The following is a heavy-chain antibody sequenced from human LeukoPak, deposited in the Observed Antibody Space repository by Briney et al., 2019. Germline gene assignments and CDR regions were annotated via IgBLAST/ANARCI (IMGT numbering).Heavy chain of an antibody. CDR1: GLTGSHNY. D-gene: IGHD6-13*01. J-gene: IGHJ6*02. CDR2: IHTSGDT. CDR3: EAAAGTYHSGMDV. V-gene: IGHV3-66*03. Sequence: GGSLRLSCAASGLTGSHNYVSWVRQAPGKGLEWVSAIHTSGDTCYADSVKGRFTISRDTSKNTLYLQISSLRAEDTAVYYCEAAAGTYHSGMDVWGQGTTVTVSS.